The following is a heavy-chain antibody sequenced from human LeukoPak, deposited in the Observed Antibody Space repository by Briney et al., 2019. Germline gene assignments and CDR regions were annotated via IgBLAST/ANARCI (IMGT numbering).Heavy chain of an antibody. CDR1: GFTFSSYA. D-gene: IGHD1-26*01. Sequence: GGSLRLSCAASGFTFSSYAMSWVRQAPGKGLEWVSAISGSGGSTYYADSVKGRFTISRDNSKNTLYLQMNSLRAEDTAVYYCAKGGYSGSYYDAFDIWGQGTMVTVPS. J-gene: IGHJ3*02. CDR2: ISGSGGST. V-gene: IGHV3-23*01. CDR3: AKGGYSGSYYDAFDI.